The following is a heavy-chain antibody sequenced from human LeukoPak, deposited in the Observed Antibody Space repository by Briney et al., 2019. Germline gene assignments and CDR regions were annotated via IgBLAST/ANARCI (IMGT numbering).Heavy chain of an antibody. J-gene: IGHJ5*01. D-gene: IGHD2-2*01. CDR1: GFTFSDHH. CDR2: SKNKDYAYST. V-gene: IGHV3-72*01. Sequence: GGSLRLSCAASGFTFSDHHMDWVRQAPGKGLEWIGRSKNKDYAYSTVYAASVKDRFTFSRDDPKSSLYLQMNSLTTEDTAVYYCTRQSDDCSSSICYHIGSWGQGTLVTVSS. CDR3: TRQSDDCSSSICYHIGS.